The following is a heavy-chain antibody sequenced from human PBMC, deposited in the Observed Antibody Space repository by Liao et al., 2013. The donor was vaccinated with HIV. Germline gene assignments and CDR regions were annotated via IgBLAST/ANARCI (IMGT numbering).Heavy chain of an antibody. CDR2: IYSSEST. Sequence: QVQLQESGPGLVKPSQTLSLTCTVSGGSISSGSYYWSWIRQPAGKGLEWIGRIYSSESTIYNPSLESRVTMSIDASKSQISLKLTSVTAADTAVYFCARAYSGYYFGWGQGLLVTVSS. CDR3: ARAYSGYYFG. J-gene: IGHJ4*02. CDR1: GGSISSGSYY. D-gene: IGHD3-22*01. V-gene: IGHV4-61*02.